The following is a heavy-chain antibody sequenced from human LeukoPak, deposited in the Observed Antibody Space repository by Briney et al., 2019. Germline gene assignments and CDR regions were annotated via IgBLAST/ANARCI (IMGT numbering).Heavy chain of an antibody. CDR3: ARQWFGSGSYDAFDI. J-gene: IGHJ3*02. D-gene: IGHD3-10*01. V-gene: IGHV3-23*01. CDR2: ISGSGGST. CDR1: GFTFSSYA. Sequence: PGGSLRLSCAASGFTFSSYAMSWVRQAPGKGLEWVSAISGSGGSTYYADSVKGRFTISRDNAKNSLYLQMNSLRAEDTAVYYCARQWFGSGSYDAFDIWGQGTMVTVSS.